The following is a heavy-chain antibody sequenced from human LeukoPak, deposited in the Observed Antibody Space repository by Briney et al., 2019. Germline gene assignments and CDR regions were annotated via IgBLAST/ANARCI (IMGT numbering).Heavy chain of an antibody. CDR1: GGSISSYY. J-gene: IGHJ5*02. Sequence: SGTLSLTCTVSGGSISSYYWSWIRQPPGKGLEWIGYIYYSGSTNYNPSLKSRVTISVDTSKNQFSLKLSSVTAADTAVYYCARETPSSSNWFDPWGQGTLVTVSS. CDR3: ARETPSSSNWFDP. CDR2: IYYSGST. V-gene: IGHV4-59*01. D-gene: IGHD6-13*01.